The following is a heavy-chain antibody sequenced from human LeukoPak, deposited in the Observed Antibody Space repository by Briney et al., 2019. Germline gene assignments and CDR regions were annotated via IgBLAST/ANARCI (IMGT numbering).Heavy chain of an antibody. CDR3: AKGRHYYGSGYDAFDI. D-gene: IGHD3-10*01. CDR1: GFTLTSYG. V-gene: IGHV3-30*18. CDR2: ISYDGSNK. J-gene: IGHJ3*02. Sequence: GGSLRLSCAASGFTLTSYGMHWVRQAPGKGLEWVAVISYDGSNKYYADSVKGRFTISRDTSKNTLFLQMDSLRAEDTAVYYCAKGRHYYGSGYDAFDIWGQGTMVTVSS.